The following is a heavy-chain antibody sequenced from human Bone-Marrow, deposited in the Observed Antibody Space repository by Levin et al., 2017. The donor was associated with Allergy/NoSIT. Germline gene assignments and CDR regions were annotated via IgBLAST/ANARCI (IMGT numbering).Heavy chain of an antibody. Sequence: SCAASGFIFSSHGMSWVRQAPGKGLEWVSGFTSSTTTTYYADSVKGRFTISRDNSENTLHLQMNSLRAEDTAIYYCARRWYCTGTCYQPTFDFWGHGTLVTVSS. D-gene: IGHD2-8*02. CDR2: FTSSTTTT. J-gene: IGHJ4*01. V-gene: IGHV3-23*05. CDR1: GFIFSSHG. CDR3: ARRWYCTGTCYQPTFDF.